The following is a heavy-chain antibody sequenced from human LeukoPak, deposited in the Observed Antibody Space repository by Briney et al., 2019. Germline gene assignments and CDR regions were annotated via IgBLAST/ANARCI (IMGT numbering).Heavy chain of an antibody. Sequence: PGGSLRLSCAASGFTFDDYAMHWVRQASGKGLEWVSGISWNSGSIGYADSVKGRFTISRDNAKNSLYLQMNSLRAEDTALYYCAKGGSCSSTSCYNGVDYWGQGALVTVSS. V-gene: IGHV3-9*01. D-gene: IGHD2-2*02. CDR3: AKGGSCSSTSCYNGVDY. J-gene: IGHJ4*02. CDR2: ISWNSGSI. CDR1: GFTFDDYA.